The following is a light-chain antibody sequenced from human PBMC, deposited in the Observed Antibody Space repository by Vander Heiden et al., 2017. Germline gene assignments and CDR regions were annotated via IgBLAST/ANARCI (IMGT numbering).Light chain of an antibody. CDR2: SNN. CDR1: SSNIGSNT. Sequence: QSVLTQPPSASGTPGQRVTISCSRSSSNIGSNTVHWYQQLPGTAPKLLIYSNNQRPSGVPDRFSGSKSGTSASLAISGLQSEDEADYYCAAWDDSLNGLVFGGGTQLTVL. V-gene: IGLV1-44*01. J-gene: IGLJ7*01. CDR3: AAWDDSLNGLV.